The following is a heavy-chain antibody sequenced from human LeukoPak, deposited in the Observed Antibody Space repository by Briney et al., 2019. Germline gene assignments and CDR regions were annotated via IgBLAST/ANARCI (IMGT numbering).Heavy chain of an antibody. CDR1: GFTFSSYG. V-gene: IGHV3-30*18. Sequence: GGSLRLSCAASGFTFSSYGMHWVRQAPGKGLEWVAVISYDGSNKYYADSVKGRFTISRDNSKNTLYLQMNSLRAEDTAVYYCAKGPQWLVPVYFDYWGQGTLVTVSS. D-gene: IGHD6-19*01. CDR3: AKGPQWLVPVYFDY. J-gene: IGHJ4*02. CDR2: ISYDGSNK.